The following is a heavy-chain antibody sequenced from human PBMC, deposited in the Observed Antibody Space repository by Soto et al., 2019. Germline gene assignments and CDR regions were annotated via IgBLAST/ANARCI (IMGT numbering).Heavy chain of an antibody. J-gene: IGHJ4*02. D-gene: IGHD2-2*03. V-gene: IGHV3-23*01. CDR3: AKGWRTGKTGYCSSTSCPGDYFDY. CDR1: GFTFSSYA. CDR2: ISGRGGST. Sequence: EVQLLESGGGLVQPGGSLRLSCAASGFTFSSYAMSWVRPAPGEGLEWVSGISGRGGSTYYADSVKGRFTISRDNSKNTLYLQMNSLRAEDTAVYYCAKGWRTGKTGYCSSTSCPGDYFDYWGQGTLVTVSS.